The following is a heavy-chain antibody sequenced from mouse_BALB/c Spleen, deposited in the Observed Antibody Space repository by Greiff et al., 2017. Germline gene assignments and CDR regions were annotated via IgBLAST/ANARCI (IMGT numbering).Heavy chain of an antibody. V-gene: IGHV14-3*02. Sequence: EVQLQESGAELVKPGASVKLSCTASGFNIKDTYMHWVKQRPEQGLEWIGRIDPANGNTKYDPKFQGKATITADTSSNTAYLQLSSLTSEDTAVYYCARGGTEGDFDYWGQGTTLTVSS. D-gene: IGHD3-3*01. J-gene: IGHJ2*01. CDR2: IDPANGNT. CDR1: GFNIKDTY. CDR3: ARGGTEGDFDY.